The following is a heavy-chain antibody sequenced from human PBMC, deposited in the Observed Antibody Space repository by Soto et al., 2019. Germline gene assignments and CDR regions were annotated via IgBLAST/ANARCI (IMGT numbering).Heavy chain of an antibody. CDR1: GGSVSSGDYN. D-gene: IGHD3-16*01. V-gene: IGHV4-61*08. CDR3: ARIPVDTYMIYWFDP. Sequence: PSETLSLTCSASGGSVSSGDYNWSWTRQPPGKGLEWIGYDSYSGSTNYNPSLKSRVSISVDTAKNQFSLKLSSVTAADTAVYYCARIPVDTYMIYWFDPWGQGTLVTVSS. CDR2: DSYSGST. J-gene: IGHJ5*02.